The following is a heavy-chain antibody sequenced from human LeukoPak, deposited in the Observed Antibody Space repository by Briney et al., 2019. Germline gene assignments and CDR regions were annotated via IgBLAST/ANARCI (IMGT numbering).Heavy chain of an antibody. D-gene: IGHD3-10*01. V-gene: IGHV4-34*01. CDR3: ARRLRGSGSGNDY. Sequence: SETLSLTCAVYGGSFSGYYWSWIRQPPGKGLEWIGEINHSGSTNYNPSLKSRVTISVDTSKNQFSLKLSSVTAADTAVYYCARRLRGSGSGNDYWGQGTLVTVSS. CDR2: INHSGST. J-gene: IGHJ4*02. CDR1: GGSFSGYY.